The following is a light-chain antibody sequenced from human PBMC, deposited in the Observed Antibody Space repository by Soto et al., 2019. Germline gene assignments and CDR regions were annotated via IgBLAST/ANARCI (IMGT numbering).Light chain of an antibody. V-gene: IGKV1-39*01. CDR1: QSISRD. J-gene: IGKJ4*01. CDR3: QQNYSTPLA. CDR2: AAS. Sequence: DRFTITCRASQSISRDLNWYQQKPGKAPNLLIYAASTLESGVPSRFSGSGSGTDFTLTISSLQLEDFATYYCQQNYSTPLAFGGGTKVDI.